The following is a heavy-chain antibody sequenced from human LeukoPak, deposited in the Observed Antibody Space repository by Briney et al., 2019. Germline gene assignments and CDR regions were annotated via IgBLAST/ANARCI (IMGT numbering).Heavy chain of an antibody. J-gene: IGHJ4*02. CDR1: GMTEMTFRTYW. CDR3: AKMNYYDSSGYDY. D-gene: IGHD3-22*01. V-gene: IGHV3-23*01. CDR2: ISGGGDGT. Sequence: GGSLRLSCAASGMTEMTFRTYWMTWVRQAPGKGLEWVSAISGGGDGTKYADSVKGRFTISRDNSKNTLYLQMNSLRAEDTAVYYCAKMNYYDSSGYDYWGQGTLVTVSS.